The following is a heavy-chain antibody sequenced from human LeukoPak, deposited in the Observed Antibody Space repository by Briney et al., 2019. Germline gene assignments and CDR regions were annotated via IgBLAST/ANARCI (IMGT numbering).Heavy chain of an antibody. D-gene: IGHD3-22*01. CDR2: ISGSGGST. Sequence: GGSLRLSCAASGFTFSSYAMSWVRQAPGKGLEWVSAISGSGGSTYYADSVKGRFTISRDNSKNTLYLQMNSLRAEDTAVYYCAKDPGGYLRAEYFQHWGQGTLVTVSS. V-gene: IGHV3-23*01. CDR1: GFTFSSYA. CDR3: AKDPGGYLRAEYFQH. J-gene: IGHJ1*01.